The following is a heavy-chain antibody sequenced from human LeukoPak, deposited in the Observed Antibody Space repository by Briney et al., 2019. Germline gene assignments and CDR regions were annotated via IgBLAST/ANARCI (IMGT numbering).Heavy chain of an antibody. J-gene: IGHJ3*02. CDR3: VRDGEVTIKPAASFPHDAFDI. V-gene: IGHV1-46*01. CDR2: INPSGGRT. CDR1: GYTFTSYY. D-gene: IGHD2-2*01. Sequence: VASVKVSCKASGYTFTSYYMHWVRQAPGQGLEWMGIINPSGGRTNYAPKFQGRVTMTRDTATSTVYMELSSLRSEDTAVYYCVRDGEVTIKPAASFPHDAFDIWGQGTMVIVSS.